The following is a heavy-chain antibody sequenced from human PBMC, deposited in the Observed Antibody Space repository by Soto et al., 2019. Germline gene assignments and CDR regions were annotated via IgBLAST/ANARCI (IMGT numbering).Heavy chain of an antibody. CDR2: ISWNSSSI. Sequence: SLRLSCAASGFIFDDYAMHWVRQAPGKGLEWVSGISWNSSSIAYADSVKGRFTISRDNAKKSLYLQMNSLRVEDTALYYCAKDCRYESRPDAFDIWGQGTMVTVSS. CDR1: GFIFDDYA. D-gene: IGHD3-22*01. CDR3: AKDCRYESRPDAFDI. V-gene: IGHV3-9*01. J-gene: IGHJ3*02.